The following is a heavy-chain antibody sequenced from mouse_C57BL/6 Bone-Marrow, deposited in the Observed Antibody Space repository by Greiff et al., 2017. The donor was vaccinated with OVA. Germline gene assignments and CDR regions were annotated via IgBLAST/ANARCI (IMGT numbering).Heavy chain of an antibody. Sequence: QVQLQQPGAELVMPGASVKLSCKASGYTFTSYWMHWVKQRPGQGLEWIGEIDPSDSYTNYNQKFKGKSTLTVDKSSSTAYMQLSSLTSEDSAVYYCAREKDGYYGYFDVWGTGTTVTVSS. D-gene: IGHD2-3*01. V-gene: IGHV1-69*01. J-gene: IGHJ1*03. CDR1: GYTFTSYW. CDR2: IDPSDSYT. CDR3: AREKDGYYGYFDV.